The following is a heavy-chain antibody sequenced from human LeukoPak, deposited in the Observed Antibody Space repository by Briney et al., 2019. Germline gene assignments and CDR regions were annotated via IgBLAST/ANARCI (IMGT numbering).Heavy chain of an antibody. V-gene: IGHV3-48*03. CDR2: ISDSGNTI. CDR3: VRARTPPPRNNWFDP. Sequence: PGGSLRLSCAASGFTFSSYEMNWVRQAPGRGLEWVSYISDSGNTIYYTESVKGRFTISRDNAKNSLYLQMNSLRVEDTAIYYCVRARTPPPRNNWFDPWGQGTLVTVSS. J-gene: IGHJ5*02. CDR1: GFTFSSYE. D-gene: IGHD1-14*01.